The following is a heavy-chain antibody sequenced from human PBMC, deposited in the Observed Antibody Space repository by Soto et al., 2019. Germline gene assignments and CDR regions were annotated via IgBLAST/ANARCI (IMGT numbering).Heavy chain of an antibody. J-gene: IGHJ3*02. CDR2: IYYSGST. D-gene: IGHD4-17*01. CDR1: DGSIGSGGSH. V-gene: IGHV4-31*02. CDR3: ARRVTVTTAFDI. Sequence: PSQTMPPTRNVSDGSIGSGGSHRSLIRQHQGKGLEWIGYIYYSGSTYYNPSLKTRVTISVDKSKNQCSLKLSSVTAADTAVYYCARRVTVTTAFDIWGQGTMVTVSS.